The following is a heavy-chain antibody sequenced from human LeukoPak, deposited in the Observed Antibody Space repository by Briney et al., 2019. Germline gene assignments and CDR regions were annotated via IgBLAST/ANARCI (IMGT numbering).Heavy chain of an antibody. CDR2: IKGDGSAK. V-gene: IGHV3-7*01. D-gene: IGHD6-13*01. CDR3: ARLVLSRTWFDDF. Sequence: GGSLRLSCAAAGFTFSSYWMSWVRQALGKGLEWVANIKGDGSAKYYVDSVKGRFTITRDNAKSSLFLQMNSLRAEDTAVYYCARLVLSRTWFDDFWGQGTLVTVSS. CDR1: GFTFSSYW. J-gene: IGHJ4*02.